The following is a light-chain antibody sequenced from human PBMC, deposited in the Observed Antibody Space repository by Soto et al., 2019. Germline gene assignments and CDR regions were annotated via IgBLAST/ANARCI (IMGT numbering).Light chain of an antibody. CDR1: QSVSSSY. CDR2: GAS. Sequence: IVLTQSPGTLSLSPGERATLSCRASQSVSSSYLTWYQQKPGQAPRLLISGASSRAADIPDRFSGSGSGTDFTLTINRLEPEDFAVYYCQQYDSSPRTFGQGTKVDIK. J-gene: IGKJ1*01. V-gene: IGKV3-20*01. CDR3: QQYDSSPRT.